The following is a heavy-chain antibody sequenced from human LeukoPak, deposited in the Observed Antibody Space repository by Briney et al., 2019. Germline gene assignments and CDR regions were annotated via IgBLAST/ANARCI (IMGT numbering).Heavy chain of an antibody. Sequence: PGGSLRLSCAASGFTFSSYWMHWVRQAPGKGLVWVSRINSDGSSTSYADSVKGRFTISRDNAKNTLYLQMNSLRAEDTAVYYCARGDFWSGYSYYYYYYMDVWGKGTTVTVSS. CDR3: ARGDFWSGYSYYYYYYMDV. V-gene: IGHV3-74*01. J-gene: IGHJ6*03. D-gene: IGHD3-3*01. CDR2: INSDGSST. CDR1: GFTFSSYW.